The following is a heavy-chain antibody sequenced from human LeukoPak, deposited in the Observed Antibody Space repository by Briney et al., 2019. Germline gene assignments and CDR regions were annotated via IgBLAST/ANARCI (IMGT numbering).Heavy chain of an antibody. CDR3: ARVYSGSYLGY. CDR1: GGSISSYY. J-gene: IGHJ4*02. Sequence: SETLSLTCTVSGGSISSYYWSWIRQPPGKGLEWIGEINHSGSTNYNPSLKSRVTISVDKSKNQFSLKLSSVTAADTAVYYCARVYSGSYLGYWGQGTLVTVSS. D-gene: IGHD1-26*01. CDR2: INHSGST. V-gene: IGHV4-34*01.